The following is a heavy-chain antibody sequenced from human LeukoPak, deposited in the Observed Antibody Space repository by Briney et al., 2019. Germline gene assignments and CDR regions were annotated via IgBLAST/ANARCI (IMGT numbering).Heavy chain of an antibody. CDR3: AGIWSGPKDAFDI. J-gene: IGHJ3*02. CDR1: GGSISSYY. Sequence: SETLSLTCTVSGGSISSYYWSWIRQPPGKGLEWIGYIYYSGSTNYNPSLKSRVTISVDTSKNQFSLKLSSVTAADTAVYYCAGIWSGPKDAFDIWGQGTMVTVSS. D-gene: IGHD3-3*01. V-gene: IGHV4-59*01. CDR2: IYYSGST.